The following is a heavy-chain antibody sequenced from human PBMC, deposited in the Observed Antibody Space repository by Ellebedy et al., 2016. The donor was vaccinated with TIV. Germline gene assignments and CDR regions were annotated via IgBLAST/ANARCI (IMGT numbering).Heavy chain of an antibody. Sequence: AASVKVSCKASGCTFSNYAFNWVRQAPGQGLEWMGRIIPILGVAEYAQNFQGRVTFTADKYTTTAYMELSRLRSEDTAVYYCARWGGSSGRFQGPYDYWGQGTLVAVSS. D-gene: IGHD1-26*01. V-gene: IGHV1-69*04. CDR2: IIPILGVA. CDR3: ARWGGSSGRFQGPYDY. CDR1: GCTFSNYA. J-gene: IGHJ4*02.